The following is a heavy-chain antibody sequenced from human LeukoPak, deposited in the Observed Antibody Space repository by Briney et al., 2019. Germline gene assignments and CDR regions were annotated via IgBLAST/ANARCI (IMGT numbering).Heavy chain of an antibody. CDR1: GSSFTSYW. D-gene: IGHD3-22*01. CDR2: INPGDSDT. J-gene: IGHJ4*02. V-gene: IGHV5-51*01. CDR3: ARRWGYYDSSGFDY. Sequence: GESLQISCKGSGSSFTSYWIGWVRPLPGKGLEGMGIINPGDSDTRYSPSFQGQVTISADKSISTAYLQWSSLKASDTAMYYCARRWGYYDSSGFDYWGQGTLVTVSS.